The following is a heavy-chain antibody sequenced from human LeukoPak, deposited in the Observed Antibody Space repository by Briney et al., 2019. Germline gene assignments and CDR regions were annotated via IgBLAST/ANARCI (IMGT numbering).Heavy chain of an antibody. CDR3: ARGGIYGLY. V-gene: IGHV4-4*02. CDR2: IHHSGRT. D-gene: IGHD3-16*01. Sequence: SGTLSLTCVVSGGPITNDNWWSWVRQPPGKGLEWIGEIHHSGRTNYNPSLRSRVTISVDKSKNEFSLKVTSVTAADTAVYYCARGGIYGLYWGQGTLVTVSS. CDR1: GGPITNDNW. J-gene: IGHJ4*02.